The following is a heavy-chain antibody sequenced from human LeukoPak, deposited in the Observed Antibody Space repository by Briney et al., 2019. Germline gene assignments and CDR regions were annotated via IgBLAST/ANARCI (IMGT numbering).Heavy chain of an antibody. J-gene: IGHJ4*02. Sequence: GGSLRLSCAASGFAFSSYAMSWVRQAPGKGLEWVAGISDRGSRTNYADSVKGRFTISTDHPKNTLYLQMNSLRAEDTAVYFCAKRGVVIRVILVGFHKEAYYFDSWGQGALVTVSS. CDR2: ISDRGSRT. CDR3: AKRGVVIRVILVGFHKEAYYFDS. D-gene: IGHD3-22*01. V-gene: IGHV3-23*01. CDR1: GFAFSSYA.